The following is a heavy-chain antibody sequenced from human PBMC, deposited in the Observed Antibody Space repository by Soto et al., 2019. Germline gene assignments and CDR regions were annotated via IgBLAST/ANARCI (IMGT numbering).Heavy chain of an antibody. Sequence: ASVKVSCKASGYTFTSYGISWVRQARGQGLDWMGWISAYNGNTKYAQDLQGRVTITTDTSTSTAYMELRSLRSDDTAMYYCARFSGGSYNTYYFYYGMDVWGQGTTVTVSS. CDR3: ARFSGGSYNTYYFYYGMDV. CDR2: ISAYNGNT. CDR1: GYTFTSYG. J-gene: IGHJ6*02. D-gene: IGHD2-15*01. V-gene: IGHV1-18*04.